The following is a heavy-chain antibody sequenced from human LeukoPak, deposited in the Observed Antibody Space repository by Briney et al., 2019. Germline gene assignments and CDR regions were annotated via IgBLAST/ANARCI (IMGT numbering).Heavy chain of an antibody. Sequence: GASVKVSCEASGYTFTSYGISWVRQAPGQGLEWMGWISAYNGNTNYAQKLQGRVTMTTDTSTSTAYMELRSLRSDDTAVYYCARVRSSSWFGGGYFDYWGQGTLVTVSS. J-gene: IGHJ4*02. CDR3: ARVRSSSWFGGGYFDY. D-gene: IGHD6-13*01. CDR1: GYTFTSYG. CDR2: ISAYNGNT. V-gene: IGHV1-18*01.